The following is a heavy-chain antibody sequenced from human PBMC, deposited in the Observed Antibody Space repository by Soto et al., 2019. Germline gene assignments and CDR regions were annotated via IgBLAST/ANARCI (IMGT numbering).Heavy chain of an antibody. CDR2: INPNSGGT. CDR3: ASGRGAARHFDY. D-gene: IGHD6-6*01. CDR1: GYTFTGYY. V-gene: IGHV1-2*04. J-gene: IGHJ4*02. Sequence: GASVKVSCKASGYTFTGYYMHWVRQAPGQGLEWMGWINPNSGGTNYAQKFQGWVTMTRDTSTSTAYLELSRLRSDDTAVYCCASGRGAARHFDYWGQGTLVTVSS.